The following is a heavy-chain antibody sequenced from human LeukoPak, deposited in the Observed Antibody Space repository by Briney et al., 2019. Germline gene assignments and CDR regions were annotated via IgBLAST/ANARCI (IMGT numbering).Heavy chain of an antibody. CDR1: GFTFSSYR. J-gene: IGHJ4*02. CDR3: ARELAAAGTVLDY. V-gene: IGHV3-21*01. D-gene: IGHD6-13*01. CDR2: ISSSSSYI. Sequence: GGSLRLPCAASGFTFSSYRMNWVRQAPGRGLEWVSSISSSSSYIYYADSVKGRFTISRDNAKNSQYLQMNSLRAEDTAVYYCARELAAAGTVLDYWGQGTLVTVSS.